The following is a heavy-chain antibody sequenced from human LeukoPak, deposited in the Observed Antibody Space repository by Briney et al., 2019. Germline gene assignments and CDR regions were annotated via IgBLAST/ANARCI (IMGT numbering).Heavy chain of an antibody. CDR1: GFTFSDYD. J-gene: IGHJ4*02. V-gene: IGHV3-13*01. CDR3: ARVAKERVGGVYYFDY. Sequence: GGSLRLSCAASGFTFSDYDMHWVRQATGKGLEWVSAIGTAGDTYYTASAKGRFTISRENATNSLYLQMNSLRAGDTAVYYCARVAKERVGGVYYFDYWGQGTLVTVSS. D-gene: IGHD1-1*01. CDR2: IGTAGDT.